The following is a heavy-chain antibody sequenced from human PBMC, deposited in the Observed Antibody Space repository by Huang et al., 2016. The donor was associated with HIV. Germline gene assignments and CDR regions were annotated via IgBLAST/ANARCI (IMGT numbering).Heavy chain of an antibody. CDR2: IYYRGNT. CDR1: GGSISSSSYY. J-gene: IGHJ6*02. D-gene: IGHD6-19*01. CDR3: ARHGRVAGHYYNNMDV. V-gene: IGHV4-39*01. Sequence: LQLQESGPGLVKSSETLSLICTVSGGSISSSSYYWGWIRPPPGKGPEWSGSIYYRGNTYYNPPLKSRVTISVDTSKNQFSLKVNSVTAADTAVYYCARHGRVAGHYYNNMDVWGRGTTVTVSS.